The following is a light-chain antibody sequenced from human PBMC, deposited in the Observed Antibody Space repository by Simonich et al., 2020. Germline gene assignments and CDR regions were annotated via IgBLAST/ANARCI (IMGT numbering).Light chain of an antibody. Sequence: NFMLTQPHSVSEAPGKTVTHSCTRSSGSIASNYVQLYQPRPGSAPTTVIYEDNQRPSGVPDRFSGSIDSSSNSASLTISGLKTEDEADYYCQSYDSSNPVVFGGGTKLTVL. V-gene: IGLV6-57*03. CDR3: QSYDSSNPVV. CDR2: EDN. CDR1: SGSIASNY. J-gene: IGLJ2*01.